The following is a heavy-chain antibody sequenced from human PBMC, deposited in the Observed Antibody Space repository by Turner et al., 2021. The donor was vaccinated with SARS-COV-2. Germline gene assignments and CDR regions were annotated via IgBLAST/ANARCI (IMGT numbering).Heavy chain of an antibody. CDR1: GDSISTSHDY. Sequence: QLQLQESGPGLVRPSETLSLICTVSGDSISTSHDYGGWIRQPPGKGLEWIGSIYYSGRTFYNPSVKSRVTISVDTSKNDFSLQLSSVTAADTAVYYCMRHDHYGSASINWFNSWGQGTLVTVSS. V-gene: IGHV4-39*01. D-gene: IGHD3-10*01. J-gene: IGHJ5*01. CDR2: IYYSGRT. CDR3: MRHDHYGSASINWFNS.